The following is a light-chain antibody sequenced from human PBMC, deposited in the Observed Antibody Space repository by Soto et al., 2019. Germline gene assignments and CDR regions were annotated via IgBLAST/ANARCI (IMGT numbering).Light chain of an antibody. Sequence: IVVTQSAATLSVSPVERATLSCRASQSVSSNLAWYQQKPGQAPRLLIYGASTRATGIPDRFSGSGSGTDFTLTISSLQPEDFGTYYCQQSFSTPRTFGQGTKVDIK. V-gene: IGKV3D-15*01. J-gene: IGKJ1*01. CDR1: QSVSSN. CDR3: QQSFSTPRT. CDR2: GAS.